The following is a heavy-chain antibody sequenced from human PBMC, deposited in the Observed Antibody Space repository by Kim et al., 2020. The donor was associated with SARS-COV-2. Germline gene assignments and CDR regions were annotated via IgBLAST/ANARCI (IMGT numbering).Heavy chain of an antibody. J-gene: IGHJ4*02. CDR1: GFTFSSYA. CDR3: AKDLKLGRSSGWGY. CDR2: ISGSGGST. Sequence: GGSLRLSCAASGFTFSSYAMSWVRQAPGKGLEWVSAISGSGGSTYYADSVKGRFTISRDNSKNTLYLQMNSLRAEDTAVYYCAKDLKLGRSSGWGYWGQGTLVTVSS. V-gene: IGHV3-23*01. D-gene: IGHD6-19*01.